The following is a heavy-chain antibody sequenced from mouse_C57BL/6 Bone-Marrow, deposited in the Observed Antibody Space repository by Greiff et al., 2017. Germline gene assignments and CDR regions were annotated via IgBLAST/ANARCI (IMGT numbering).Heavy chain of an antibody. CDR1: GYTFTSYG. Sequence: QVQLQQSGAELARPGASVKLSCKASGYTFTSYGISWVKQRTGQGLEWIGEIDPRSGNTYYNEQFKGKATLTADKSSSTAYMELRSLTSEDSAVYFCARPGSSFVYYFDYWGQGTTLTVSS. D-gene: IGHD1-1*01. CDR2: IDPRSGNT. V-gene: IGHV1-81*01. J-gene: IGHJ2*01. CDR3: ARPGSSFVYYFDY.